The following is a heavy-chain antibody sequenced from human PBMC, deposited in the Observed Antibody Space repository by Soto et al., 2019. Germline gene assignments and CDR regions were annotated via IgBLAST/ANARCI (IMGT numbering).Heavy chain of an antibody. CDR1: GGPISSYY. CDR3: GRAVRQQLAGSLFDY. Sequence: SETLSLTCTVSGGPISSYYLSWLRPPPGKGLEWIGYIYYSGSTNYNPSLKSRVTILVDTSKNQFSLKLSSVTAADTAVYYCGRAVRQQLAGSLFDYWGQGTLVTVSS. D-gene: IGHD6-13*01. CDR2: IYYSGST. J-gene: IGHJ4*02. V-gene: IGHV4-59*01.